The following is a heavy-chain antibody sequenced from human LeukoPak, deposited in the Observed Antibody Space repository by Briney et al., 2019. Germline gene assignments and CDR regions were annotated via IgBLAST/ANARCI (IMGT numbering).Heavy chain of an antibody. D-gene: IGHD4-23*01. V-gene: IGHV4-39*01. CDR3: ARGAVVRVLGGRQENYYYYYMDV. J-gene: IGHJ6*03. CDR1: GGSISSSSYY. Sequence: PSETLSLTCTVSGGSISSSSYYWGWIRQPPGKGLEWIGSIYYSGSTYYNPSLKSRVTISVDTSKNQFSLKLSSVTAADTAVYYCARGAVVRVLGGRQENYYYYYMDVWGKGTTVTVSS. CDR2: IYYSGST.